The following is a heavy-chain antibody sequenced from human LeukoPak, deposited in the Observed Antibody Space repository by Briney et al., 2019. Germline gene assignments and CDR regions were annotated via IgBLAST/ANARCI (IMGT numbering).Heavy chain of an antibody. CDR2: INHSGST. V-gene: IGHV4-34*01. CDR1: GGSFSGYY. Sequence: PSETLSLTCAVYGGSFSGYYWSWIRQPPGKGLEWIGEINHSGSTNYNPSIKSRVTISVDTSKNQFSLKLSSVTAADTAVYYCARWRYFDWLSSSGVYYFDYWGQGTLVTVSS. CDR3: ARWRYFDWLSSSGVYYFDY. D-gene: IGHD3-9*01. J-gene: IGHJ4*02.